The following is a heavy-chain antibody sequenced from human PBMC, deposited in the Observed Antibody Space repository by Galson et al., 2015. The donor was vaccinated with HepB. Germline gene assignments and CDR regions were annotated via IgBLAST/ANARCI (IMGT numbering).Heavy chain of an antibody. D-gene: IGHD3-10*01. CDR2: ISYDGSNK. J-gene: IGHJ4*02. CDR3: AREAVYYGSGRYYFDY. Sequence: SLRLSCAASGFTFSSYAMHWVRQAPGKGLEWVAVISYDGSNKYYADSVKGRFTISRDNSKNTLYLQMNSLRAEDTAVYYCAREAVYYGSGRYYFDYWGQGTLVTVSS. CDR1: GFTFSSYA. V-gene: IGHV3-30-3*01.